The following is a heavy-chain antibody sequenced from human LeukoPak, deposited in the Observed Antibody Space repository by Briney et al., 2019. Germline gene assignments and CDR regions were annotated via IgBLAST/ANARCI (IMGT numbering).Heavy chain of an antibody. V-gene: IGHV4-59*08. CDR1: DGSTTNYD. CDR2: VHYTRTT. CDR3: ARQDIANWFDP. D-gene: IGHD2-15*01. J-gene: IGHJ5*02. Sequence: SGTLSLTCTVSDGSTTNYDWSSVRQPPGNGLEVIGHVHYTRTTYYTPSLKRRVSISVDTSKNQFSLKLSSVTAADTAVYYCARQDIANWFDPWGQGTLVTVSS.